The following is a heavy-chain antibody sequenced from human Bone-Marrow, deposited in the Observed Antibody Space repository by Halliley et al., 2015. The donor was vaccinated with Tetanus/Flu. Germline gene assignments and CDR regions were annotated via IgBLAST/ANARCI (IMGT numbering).Heavy chain of an antibody. CDR1: GDSISRAGYY. CDR2: IYHSGTT. CDR3: ARDASGYYWFDP. J-gene: IGHJ5*02. Sequence: TLSLTCTVSGDSISRAGYYWSWIRRHPKKGLEWIGSIYHSGTTFYNSSLKSRATISVDTSKDQFSLHLTSVTAADTAVYFCARDASGYYWFDPWGQGTLVTVSS. D-gene: IGHD3-22*01. V-gene: IGHV4-31*03.